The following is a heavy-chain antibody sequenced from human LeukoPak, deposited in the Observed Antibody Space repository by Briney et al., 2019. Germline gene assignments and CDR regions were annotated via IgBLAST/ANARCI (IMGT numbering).Heavy chain of an antibody. D-gene: IGHD5-24*01. CDR2: ISGSGGST. CDR1: GFTFSSYA. V-gene: IGHV3-23*01. CDR3: ARDENVTDRWLQPILR. J-gene: IGHJ4*02. Sequence: GGSLRLSCAASGFTFSSYAMSWVRQAPGKGLEWVSAISGSGGSTYYADSVKGRFTISRDNSKNTLYLQMNSLRAEDTAVYYCARDENVTDRWLQPILRWGQGTLLTVSS.